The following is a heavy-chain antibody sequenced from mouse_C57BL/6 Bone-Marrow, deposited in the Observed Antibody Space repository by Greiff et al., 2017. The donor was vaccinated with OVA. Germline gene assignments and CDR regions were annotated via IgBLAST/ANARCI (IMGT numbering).Heavy chain of an antibody. CDR1: GYAFTNYL. V-gene: IGHV1-54*01. CDR2: INPGSGGT. J-gene: IGHJ3*01. D-gene: IGHD2-13*01. Sequence: VKLQESGAELVRPGTSVKVSCKASGYAFTNYLIEWVKQRPGQGLEWIGVINPGSGGTNYNEKFKGKATLTADKSSSTAYMQLSSLTSEDSAVYFCARDGDYGGPRFAYWGQGTLVTVSA. CDR3: ARDGDYGGPRFAY.